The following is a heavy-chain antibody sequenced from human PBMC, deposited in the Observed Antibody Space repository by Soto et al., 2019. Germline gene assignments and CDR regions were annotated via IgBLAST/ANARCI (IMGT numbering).Heavy chain of an antibody. Sequence: VQLVESGGGVVQPGRSLRLSCAASGFTFSDYAMHWVRRAPGKGLEWVAVVSHDGRNTHYADSVKGRFTISRDSSKNTVALEMTSLRAEDTAVYYCAKGGRQWLVTSDFNYWGQGALVTVSS. J-gene: IGHJ4*02. CDR3: AKGGRQWLVTSDFNY. V-gene: IGHV3-30*18. D-gene: IGHD6-19*01. CDR2: VSHDGRNT. CDR1: GFTFSDYA.